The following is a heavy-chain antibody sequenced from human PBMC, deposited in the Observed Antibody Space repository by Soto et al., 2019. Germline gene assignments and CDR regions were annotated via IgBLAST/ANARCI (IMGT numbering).Heavy chain of an antibody. CDR1: GFTFSSYS. CDR2: ISSKSSYI. Sequence: PGGSLRLSCAASGFTFSSYSMNWVRQAPGKGLEWVSSISSKSSYIYYADAVKGRFTITRDNAKNSLYLQMNSLKAEDTAVYYCTTDTMDILTGYLVVAYFDYWGQGTLVTVSS. D-gene: IGHD3-9*01. V-gene: IGHV3-21*03. CDR3: TTDTMDILTGYLVVAYFDY. J-gene: IGHJ4*02.